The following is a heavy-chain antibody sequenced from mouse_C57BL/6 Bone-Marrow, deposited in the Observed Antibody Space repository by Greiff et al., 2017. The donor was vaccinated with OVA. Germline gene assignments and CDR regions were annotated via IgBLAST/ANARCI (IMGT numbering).Heavy chain of an antibody. CDR1: GFNIKDYY. CDR3: ASPHYYGSSFYAMDY. D-gene: IGHD1-1*01. J-gene: IGHJ4*01. V-gene: IGHV14-1*01. CDR2: IDPEYGDT. Sequence: EVQLQQSGAELVRPGASVKLSCTASGFNIKDYYMHWVKQRPEQGLEWIGRIDPEYGDTEYAPKFQGKATMTADTSSNTAYLQLSSLTSEDTAVYYCASPHYYGSSFYAMDYWGQGTSVTVSS.